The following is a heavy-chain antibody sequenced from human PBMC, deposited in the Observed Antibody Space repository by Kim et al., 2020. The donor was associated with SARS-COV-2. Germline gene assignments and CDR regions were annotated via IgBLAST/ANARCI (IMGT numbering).Heavy chain of an antibody. CDR1: GFTFSSYS. Sequence: GGSLRLSCAASGFTFSSYSMNWVRQAPGKGLEWVSSISSSSSYIYYADSVKGRFTISRDNAKNSLYLQMNSLRAEDTAVYYCARVSSSGYSSGWYGDHGWFDPWGQGTLVTVSS. CDR2: ISSSSSYI. CDR3: ARVSSSGYSSGWYGDHGWFDP. J-gene: IGHJ5*02. D-gene: IGHD6-19*01. V-gene: IGHV3-21*01.